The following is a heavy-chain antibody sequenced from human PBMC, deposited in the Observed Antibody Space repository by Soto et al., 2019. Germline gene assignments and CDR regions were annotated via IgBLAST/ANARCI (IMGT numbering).Heavy chain of an antibody. CDR3: ARGKLSTGYMDV. D-gene: IGHD3-10*01. CDR2: ISSTSTYI. J-gene: IGHJ6*03. CDR1: GFSFGTYS. Sequence: PGGSLRLSCEASGFSFGTYSMYWVRQAPGKGLEWVSSISSTSTYIYYAASMRGRFTISRDNADNSLFLQMSSLRAEDTAVYYCARGKLSTGYMDVRGKGTTVTVSS. V-gene: IGHV3-21*01.